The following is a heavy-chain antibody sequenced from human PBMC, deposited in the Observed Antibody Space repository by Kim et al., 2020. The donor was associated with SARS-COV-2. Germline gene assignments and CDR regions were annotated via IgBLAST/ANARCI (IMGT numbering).Heavy chain of an antibody. Sequence: SETLSLTCTVSGDSITSGGYFWNWARQHPGKGLEHIGHITYSDSTYYNPSLKSRITMSVDTSQNQFALELRFVTAADTAVYYCARAAGGWPSDYWGQGTLVTVDS. J-gene: IGHJ4*02. CDR2: ITYSDST. V-gene: IGHV4-31*03. D-gene: IGHD6-19*01. CDR3: ARAAGGWPSDY. CDR1: GDSITSGGYF.